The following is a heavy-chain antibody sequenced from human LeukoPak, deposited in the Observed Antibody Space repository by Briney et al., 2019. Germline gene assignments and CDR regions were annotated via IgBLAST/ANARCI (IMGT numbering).Heavy chain of an antibody. CDR3: ARVPITLAGTKDAKYFQH. CDR1: GFTFSSYW. J-gene: IGHJ1*01. Sequence: GSLRLSCAASGFTFSSYWMHWVRQAPGKGLVWVSRINSDGSSTSYADSVKGRFTISRDNAKNTLYLQMNSLRAEDTAVYYCARVPITLAGTKDAKYFQHWGQGTLVTVSS. D-gene: IGHD6-19*01. CDR2: INSDGSST. V-gene: IGHV3-74*01.